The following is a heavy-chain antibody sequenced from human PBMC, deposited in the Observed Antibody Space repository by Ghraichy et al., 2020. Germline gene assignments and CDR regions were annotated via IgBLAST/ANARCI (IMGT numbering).Heavy chain of an antibody. D-gene: IGHD6-19*01. J-gene: IGHJ4*02. V-gene: IGHV3-53*01. CDR1: GFTVSSNY. CDR2: IYSGGST. Sequence: GGSLRLSCAASGFTVSSNYMSWVRQAPGKGLEWVAVIYSGGSTYYADYVKGRFTISRDHSKNTLYLQMKSVRAEDTAGDYCAGDGEYSSGWRRDYWGQGTRVTVSS. CDR3: AGDGEYSSGWRRDY.